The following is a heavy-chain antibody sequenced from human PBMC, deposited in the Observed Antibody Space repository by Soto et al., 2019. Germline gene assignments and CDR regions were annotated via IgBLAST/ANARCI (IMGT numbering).Heavy chain of an antibody. CDR1: GGSISSGGYY. V-gene: IGHV4-31*03. CDR2: IYYSGST. Sequence: PSETLSLTCTVSGGSISSGGYYWSWIRQHPGKGLEWIGYIYYSGSTYYNPSLKSRVTISVDTSKNQFSLKLSSVTAADTAVYYCARDKKQLGWFDPWGQGTLVTVS. CDR3: ARDKKQLGWFDP. J-gene: IGHJ5*02. D-gene: IGHD6-6*01.